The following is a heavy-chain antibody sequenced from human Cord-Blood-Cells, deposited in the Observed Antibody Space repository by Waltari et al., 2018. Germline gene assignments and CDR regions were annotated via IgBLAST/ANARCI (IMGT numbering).Heavy chain of an antibody. CDR3: ARSRNFDY. Sequence: QLQLQESGPGLVKPSETLSLTCPVPGGSISSISYYWGWIRQPPGKGLEWIGSIYYSGSTYYNPSLKSRVTISVDTSKNQFSLKLSSVTAADTAVYYCARSRNFDYWGQGTLVTVSS. D-gene: IGHD6-6*01. J-gene: IGHJ4*02. CDR2: IYYSGST. CDR1: GGSISSISYY. V-gene: IGHV4-39*01.